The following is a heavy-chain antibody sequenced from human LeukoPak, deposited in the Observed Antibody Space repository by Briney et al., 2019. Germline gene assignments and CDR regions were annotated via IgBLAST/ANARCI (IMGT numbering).Heavy chain of an antibody. J-gene: IGHJ4*02. V-gene: IGHV3-23*01. CDR2: ISGSGGST. CDR3: AKVWTAYSDDYFDY. D-gene: IGHD3/OR15-3a*01. CDR1: GFTFSSCG. Sequence: GGSLRLSCAASGFTFSSCGMSWVRQAPGKGLECVSSISGSGGSTNHADSVKGRFTISRDNSKNTLYLQMNSLRAEDTAVYYCAKVWTAYSDDYFDYWGQGTLVTVSS.